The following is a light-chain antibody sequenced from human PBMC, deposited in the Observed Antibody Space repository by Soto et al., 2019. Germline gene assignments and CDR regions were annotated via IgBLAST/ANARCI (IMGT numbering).Light chain of an antibody. V-gene: IGLV1-51*01. CDR1: SSNIGAGHD. J-gene: IGLJ1*01. CDR2: DDD. Sequence: QLVLTQPPSVSGAPGQRVTISCTGSSSNIGAGHDVHWYQQLPGTAPKLLIYDDDKRPSGIPDRFSGSKSGTSATLGITGFQTGDEADYYCGSWDSSLSAYVFATGTKLTVL. CDR3: GSWDSSLSAYV.